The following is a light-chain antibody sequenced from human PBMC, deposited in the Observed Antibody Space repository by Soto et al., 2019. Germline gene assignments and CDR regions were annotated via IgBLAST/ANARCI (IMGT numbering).Light chain of an antibody. V-gene: IGKV1-39*01. CDR2: AAS. Sequence: DTQMTQSPSSLSASVGDRVTITCRASQSVGNYLNWYQHQPGKAPNLLIYAASSLQTGVPPRFSGGGSGTDFTLTISSLQPEDSATYYCQQTHSDPITFGQGTRLEIK. CDR1: QSVGNY. CDR3: QQTHSDPIT. J-gene: IGKJ5*01.